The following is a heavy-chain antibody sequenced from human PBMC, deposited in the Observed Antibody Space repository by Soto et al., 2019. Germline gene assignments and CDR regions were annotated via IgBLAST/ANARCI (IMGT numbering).Heavy chain of an antibody. J-gene: IGHJ4*02. D-gene: IGHD1-26*01. CDR2: IWYDGSNK. V-gene: IGHV3-33*01. Sequence: QVQLVESGGGVVQPGRSLRLSCAASGFTFSSYGMHWVRQAPGKGLEGVAVIWYDGSNKYYADSVKGRFTISRDNSKNTLYLQMNSLRAEDTAVYYCARGSEMGYRGLGVDYWGQGTLVTVSS. CDR1: GFTFSSYG. CDR3: ARGSEMGYRGLGVDY.